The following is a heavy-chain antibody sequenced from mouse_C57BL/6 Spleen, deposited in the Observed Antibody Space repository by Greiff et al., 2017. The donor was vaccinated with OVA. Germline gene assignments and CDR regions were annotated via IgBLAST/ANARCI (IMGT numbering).Heavy chain of an antibody. V-gene: IGHV1-39*01. D-gene: IGHD2-5*01. CDR2: INPNYGTP. Sequence: EVQLQQSGPELVKPGASVKISCKASGYSFTDYNMNWVKQSNGKSLEWIGVINPNYGTPSYNQKFKGKATLTVDQSSSTAYMQLNSLTSEDSAVYYGARSNAYDSNYDWYFDVWGTGTTVTVSS. CDR3: ARSNAYDSNYDWYFDV. J-gene: IGHJ1*03. CDR1: GYSFTDYN.